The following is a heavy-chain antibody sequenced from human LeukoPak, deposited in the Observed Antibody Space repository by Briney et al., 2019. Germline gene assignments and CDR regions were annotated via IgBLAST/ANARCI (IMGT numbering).Heavy chain of an antibody. CDR2: IYYSGSI. J-gene: IGHJ4*02. CDR1: GDSISSYY. CDR3: ARDRSIAVAGTYDDY. Sequence: SETLSLTCTVSGDSISSYYWSWIRQPPGTGLEWIGYIYYSGSINYNPSLKSRVTISVDTSKNQFSLKLSSVTAADTAVYYCARDRSIAVAGTYDDYWGQGTLVTVPS. D-gene: IGHD6-19*01. V-gene: IGHV4-59*01.